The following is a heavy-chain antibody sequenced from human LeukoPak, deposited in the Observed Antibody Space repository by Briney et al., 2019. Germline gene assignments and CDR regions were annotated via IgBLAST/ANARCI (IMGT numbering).Heavy chain of an antibody. J-gene: IGHJ3*02. CDR3: ARVPSGDAFDI. D-gene: IGHD2-2*01. V-gene: IGHV3-66*01. CDR1: GFTVSSNY. Sequence: GGSLRLSCAASGFTVSSNYMSWVRQVPGKGLEWVSVIYSGGSTYYADSVKGRFTISRDNSKNTLYLQMNSLRAEDTAVYYCARVPSGDAFDIWGQGTMVTVSS. CDR2: IYSGGST.